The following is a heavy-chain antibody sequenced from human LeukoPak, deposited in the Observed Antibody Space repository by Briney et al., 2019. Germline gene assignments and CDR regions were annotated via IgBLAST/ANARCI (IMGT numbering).Heavy chain of an antibody. Sequence: PGGSLRLSCGASGFMFSNYWMTWVRQAPGKGLEWVANIMKDGGTKRYVDSVKGRFTISRDNAKNPVYLQMNSLRPEDTAVYYCVRDRDYYVFDLWGQGTLVTVSS. J-gene: IGHJ4*02. CDR3: VRDRDYYVFDL. CDR2: IMKDGGTK. CDR1: GFMFSNYW. V-gene: IGHV3-7*03. D-gene: IGHD3-10*02.